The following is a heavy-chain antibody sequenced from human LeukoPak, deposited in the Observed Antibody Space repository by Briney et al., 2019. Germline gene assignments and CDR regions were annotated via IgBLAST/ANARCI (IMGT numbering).Heavy chain of an antibody. CDR2: ITGSGAYT. Sequence: GGSLRLSCAASGFTFTSYAMSWVRQAPGKGLEWVSSITGSGAYTYYADFVKGRFTISRDNSKNTLYLQMNSLRAEDTAVYYCARDNMPLVATLMRIYYYYYGMDVWGQGTTVTVSS. CDR3: ARDNMPLVATLMRIYYYYYGMDV. CDR1: GFTFTSYA. V-gene: IGHV3-23*01. J-gene: IGHJ6*02. D-gene: IGHD5-12*01.